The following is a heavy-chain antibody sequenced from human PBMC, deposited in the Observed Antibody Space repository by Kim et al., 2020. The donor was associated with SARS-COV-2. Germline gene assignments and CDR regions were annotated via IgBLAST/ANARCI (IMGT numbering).Heavy chain of an antibody. Sequence: SETLSLTCTVSGGSISSSSDYWGWIRQPPGKGLDWIGTIYYSGSTYYNPSLKSRVTISIDTSKKQFSLKLSSVTAADTAVYYCARPVNDAFDIWGLGTMVTVSS. CDR2: IYYSGST. J-gene: IGHJ3*02. V-gene: IGHV4-39*01. CDR3: ARPVNDAFDI. D-gene: IGHD3-10*01. CDR1: GGSISSSSDY.